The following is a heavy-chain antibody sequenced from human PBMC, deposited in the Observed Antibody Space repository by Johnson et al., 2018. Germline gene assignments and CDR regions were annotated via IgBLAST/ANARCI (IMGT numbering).Heavy chain of an antibody. CDR1: GFTFSRYG. CDR2: ISYDGGNE. J-gene: IGHJ3*02. V-gene: IGHV3-30*18. D-gene: IGHD3-10*01. Sequence: QVQLVQSGGGVVQPGRSLRLSCAASGFTFSRYGMHWVRQAPGKGLEWVAVISYDGGNEYYADSVKGRFTISRDNPKNTLYLQMNSLRAEDTAVYYCAKAHYYGSGSYYSAFDIWGQGTMVTFSS. CDR3: AKAHYYGSGSYYSAFDI.